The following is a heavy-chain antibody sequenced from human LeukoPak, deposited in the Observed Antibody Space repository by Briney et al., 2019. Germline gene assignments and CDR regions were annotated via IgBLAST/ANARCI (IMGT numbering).Heavy chain of an antibody. D-gene: IGHD2-8*01. V-gene: IGHV3-53*04. J-gene: IGHJ4*02. CDR3: ARDLSGVSPFDY. CDR2: IYSGGST. Sequence: GGSLRLSCAASGFTVSSNYMSWVRQPPGKGLEWVSVIYSGGSTYYADSVKGRFTISRHDSRDTLYLQMNSLRVEDTAVYYCARDLSGVSPFDYWGQGTLVTVSS. CDR1: GFTVSSNY.